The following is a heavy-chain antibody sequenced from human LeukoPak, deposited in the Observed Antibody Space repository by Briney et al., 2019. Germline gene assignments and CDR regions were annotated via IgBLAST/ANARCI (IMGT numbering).Heavy chain of an antibody. CDR3: ARDRIYSSSWYYYYYYMDV. D-gene: IGHD6-13*01. V-gene: IGHV4-61*08. CDR1: GGSISSGGYY. CDR2: IYYSGST. Sequence: PSETLSLTCTVSGGSISSGGYYWSWIRQHPGKGLEWIGYIYYSGSTNYNPSLKSRVTISVDTSKNQFSLKLSSVTAADTAVYYCARDRIYSSSWYYYYYYMDVWGKGTTVTVSS. J-gene: IGHJ6*03.